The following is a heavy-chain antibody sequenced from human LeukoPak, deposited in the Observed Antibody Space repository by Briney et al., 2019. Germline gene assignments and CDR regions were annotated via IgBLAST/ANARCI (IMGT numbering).Heavy chain of an antibody. D-gene: IGHD3-9*01. CDR3: ARGRTSNLRYFDWLRYPYYFDY. V-gene: IGHV1-8*03. CDR2: MNPNSGNT. J-gene: IGHJ4*02. CDR1: GYTFTSYD. Sequence: ASVKVSCKAPGYTFTSYDINWVRQATGQGLEWMGWMNPNSGNTGYAQKFQGRVTITRNTSISTAYMELSSLRSEDTAVYYCARGRTSNLRYFDWLRYPYYFDYWGQGTLVTVSS.